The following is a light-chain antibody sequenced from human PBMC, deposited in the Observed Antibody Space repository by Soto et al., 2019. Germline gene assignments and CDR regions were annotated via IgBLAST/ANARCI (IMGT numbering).Light chain of an antibody. V-gene: IGLV1-44*01. Sequence: QPVLTQPPSASGTPGQRVTISCSGSSSNSGSNTVNWYQQLPGTAPKLLIYSNNQRPSGVPDRFSGSKSGTSASLAISGLQSEDEADYYCAAWDDSLNAWVFGGGTKVTVL. CDR1: SSNSGSNT. J-gene: IGLJ3*02. CDR2: SNN. CDR3: AAWDDSLNAWV.